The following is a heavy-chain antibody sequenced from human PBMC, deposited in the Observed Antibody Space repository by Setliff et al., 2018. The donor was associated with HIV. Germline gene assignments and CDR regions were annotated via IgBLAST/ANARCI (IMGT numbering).Heavy chain of an antibody. D-gene: IGHD6-6*01. CDR3: ARLAASIAARRRFDY. V-gene: IGHV4-4*08. CDR1: GGSISSHY. J-gene: IGHJ4*02. CDR2: IYTSGST. Sequence: SETLSLTCTVSGGSISSHYWSWIRQPPGKGLEWIGHIYTSGSTNYNPSLKSRVTMSVGTSKNQFSLKLSSVTAADTAVYYCARLAASIAARRRFDYWGQGTLVTVSS.